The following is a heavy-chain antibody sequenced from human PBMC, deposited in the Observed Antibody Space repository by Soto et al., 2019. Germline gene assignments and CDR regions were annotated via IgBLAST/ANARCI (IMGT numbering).Heavy chain of an antibody. CDR3: ARCLRSTSCHDAFDI. CDR2: IYYSGST. Sequence: SETLSLTCTVSGGSISSYYWSWIRQPPGKGLEWIGYIYYSGSTNYNPSLKSRVTISVDTSKNQFSLKLSSVTAADTAVYYCARCLRSTSCHDAFDIWGQGTMVTVSS. V-gene: IGHV4-59*01. D-gene: IGHD2-2*01. J-gene: IGHJ3*02. CDR1: GGSISSYY.